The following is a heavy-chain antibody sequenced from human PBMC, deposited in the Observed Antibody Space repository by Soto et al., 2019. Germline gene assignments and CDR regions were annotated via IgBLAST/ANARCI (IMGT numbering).Heavy chain of an antibody. J-gene: IGHJ6*02. Sequence: SQTLSLTCAISGDSVSSHSAGWNWIRQSPSRGLEWLGRTYYRSKWYNDYAVSVKSRININPDTSKNQFSLQLTSVTPEDTAVYYCVRDPGGLDVWGPGTTLTVSS. CDR2: TYYRSKWYN. V-gene: IGHV6-1*01. CDR3: VRDPGGLDV. CDR1: GDSVSSHSAG.